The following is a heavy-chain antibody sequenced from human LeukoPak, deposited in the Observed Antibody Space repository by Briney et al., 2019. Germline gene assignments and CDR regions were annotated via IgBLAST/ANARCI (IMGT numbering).Heavy chain of an antibody. CDR2: ISASGGRT. CDR3: VEGGAPPYYDGSGDAYFDY. J-gene: IGHJ4*02. D-gene: IGHD3-22*01. Sequence: PGGSLRLSCAASGFTFSSYAMSWVRQAPGKGLEWVSVISASGGRTSYADSVKGRFTVSRDNSKNTLYLQMNSLRAEDTAVYFCVEGGAPPYYDGSGDAYFDYWGQGTLVTVFS. V-gene: IGHV3-23*01. CDR1: GFTFSSYA.